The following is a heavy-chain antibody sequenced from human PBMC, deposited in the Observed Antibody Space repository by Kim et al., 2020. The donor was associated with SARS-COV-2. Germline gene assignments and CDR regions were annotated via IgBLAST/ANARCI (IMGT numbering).Heavy chain of an antibody. J-gene: IGHJ4*02. Sequence: GGSLRLSCAASGFTFSSYSMNWVRQAPGKGLEWVSSISTSSSYIYYADSVRGRFTISRDNAKNSLYLQMNSLRAEDTAVYYCASERGTIHWGQGTLVTVSS. CDR2: ISTSSSYI. CDR1: GFTFSSYS. CDR3: ASERGTIH. V-gene: IGHV3-21*01. D-gene: IGHD1-1*01.